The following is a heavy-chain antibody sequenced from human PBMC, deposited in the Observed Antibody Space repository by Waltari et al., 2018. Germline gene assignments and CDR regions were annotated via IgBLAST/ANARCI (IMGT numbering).Heavy chain of an antibody. D-gene: IGHD2-15*01. CDR2: ISWNSGSI. CDR3: AKDTPYCSGGSCPVGPFDL. J-gene: IGHJ2*01. V-gene: IGHV3-9*01. CDR1: GFTFDDYA. Sequence: EVQLVESGGGLVQPGRSLRLSCAASGFTFDDYAMHWVRQAPGKGLEWVSGISWNSGSIGDADSVKGRFTISRDNAKNSLYLQMNSLRAEDTALYYCAKDTPYCSGGSCPVGPFDLWGRGTLVTVSS.